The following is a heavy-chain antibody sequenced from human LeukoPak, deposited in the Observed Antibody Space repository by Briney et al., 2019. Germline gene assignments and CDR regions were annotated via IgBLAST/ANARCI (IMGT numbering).Heavy chain of an antibody. CDR2: ISGSGGST. D-gene: IGHD6-25*01. CDR1: GFTFSSYG. CDR3: ANHYPPGIAAGSFDY. J-gene: IGHJ4*02. Sequence: SGGTLRLSCAASGFTFSSYGMSWVRQAPGKGLEWVSAISGSGGSTYYADSVKGRFTISRDNSKNTLYLQMNSLRAEDTAAYYCANHYPPGIAAGSFDYWGQGTLVTVSS. V-gene: IGHV3-23*01.